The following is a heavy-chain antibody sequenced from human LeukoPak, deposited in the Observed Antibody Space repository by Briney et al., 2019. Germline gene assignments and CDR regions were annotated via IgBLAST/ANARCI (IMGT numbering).Heavy chain of an antibody. J-gene: IGHJ4*02. D-gene: IGHD3-22*01. Sequence: GASVKVSCKASGYTFTNYFIHWVRQAPGQGLEWMGIINPSAGSTSYAQKFQGRVTMTRDTSTSTVYMELSSLSSEDTAVYYCATTARGSYSQFYWGQGTLVTVSS. V-gene: IGHV1-46*01. CDR2: INPSAGST. CDR1: GYTFTNYF. CDR3: ATTARGSYSQFY.